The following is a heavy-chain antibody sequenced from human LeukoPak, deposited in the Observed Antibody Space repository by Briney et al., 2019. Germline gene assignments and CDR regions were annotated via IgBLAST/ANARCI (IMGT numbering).Heavy chain of an antibody. CDR3: ARAGASYAMDV. Sequence: GGSLRLSCVASGFTFGSYSMHWVRQAPGKGLVWVSRIFVDGSSTSYADSVKGRFTISRDNTKNTLYLQMSSLRDDDTAVYYCARAGASYAMDVWGQGTTVTVSS. J-gene: IGHJ6*02. CDR2: IFVDGSST. V-gene: IGHV3-74*01. CDR1: GFTFGSYS. D-gene: IGHD1-14*01.